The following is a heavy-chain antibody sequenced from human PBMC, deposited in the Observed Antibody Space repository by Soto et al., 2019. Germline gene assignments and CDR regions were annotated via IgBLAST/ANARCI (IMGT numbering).Heavy chain of an antibody. Sequence: EVQLVQSGAEVKRPGESLRISCKGSGYSFTTFWIGWVRHMPGKGLEWMGIIYPGDSETRYSPSFQGQVTMSADKSITTAYLQGSSLKASDTAMYYCARTATPTCAGDCFNAEDFQYWGHGTLVTASS. CDR2: IYPGDSET. D-gene: IGHD2-21*02. V-gene: IGHV5-51*03. J-gene: IGHJ1*01. CDR1: GYSFTTFW. CDR3: ARTATPTCAGDCFNAEDFQY.